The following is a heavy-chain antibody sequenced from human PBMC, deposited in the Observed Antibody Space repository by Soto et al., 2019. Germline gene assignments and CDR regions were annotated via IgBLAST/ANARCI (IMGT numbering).Heavy chain of an antibody. CDR2: LNPNSGNT. CDR3: AREKVGYFDY. Sequence: GASVKVSCKASGYTFTSYDINWVRQATGQGLEWMGWLNPNSGNTAYAQKFQGRVTMTRNTSISTAYMELSSLRSEDTAVYYCAREKVGYFDYWGQGTLVTVSS. J-gene: IGHJ4*02. V-gene: IGHV1-8*01. CDR1: GYTFTSYD.